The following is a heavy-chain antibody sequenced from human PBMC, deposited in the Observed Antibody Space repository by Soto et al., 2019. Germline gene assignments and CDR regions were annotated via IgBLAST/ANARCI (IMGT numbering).Heavy chain of an antibody. D-gene: IGHD2-15*01. V-gene: IGHV4-34*01. Sequence: SETLSLTCAVYGGSFSGYYWSWIRQPPGKGLEWIGEINHSGSTNYNPSLKSRVTISVDTSKNQFSLKLSSVTAADTAVYYCARAGRFSDIVVVVAATRYYGMDVWGQGTTVTVSS. J-gene: IGHJ6*02. CDR2: INHSGST. CDR3: ARAGRFSDIVVVVAATRYYGMDV. CDR1: GGSFSGYY.